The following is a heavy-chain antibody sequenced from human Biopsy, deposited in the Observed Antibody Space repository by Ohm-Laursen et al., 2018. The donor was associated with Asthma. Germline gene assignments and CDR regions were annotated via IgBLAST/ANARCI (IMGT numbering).Heavy chain of an antibody. J-gene: IGHJ4*02. D-gene: IGHD2-2*01. CDR1: GGTFNTYV. CDR2: INSVFGTT. Sequence: SVKVSCKSLGGTFNTYVIGWVRQAPGQGLEWMGGINSVFGTTTYPQKFQDRATITADDSTSTVYMELISLRSEDTAVYYCARKAGSCISRTCYSLDFWGQGTLVTVSS. CDR3: ARKAGSCISRTCYSLDF. V-gene: IGHV1-69*13.